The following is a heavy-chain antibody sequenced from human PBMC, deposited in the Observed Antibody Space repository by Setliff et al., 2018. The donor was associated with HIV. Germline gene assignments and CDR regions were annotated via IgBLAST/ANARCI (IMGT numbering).Heavy chain of an antibody. J-gene: IGHJ3*02. CDR2: INQERTT. Sequence: SETLSLTCAVYRGSFSHYYWTWISQSPGKGLEWIAEINQERTTFYNPSLKSRVTISVDTSKNQFSLKLKSVTAADTAVYYCATSAESGFGIHWGVFNIWGQGTRVTVSS. CDR3: ATSAESGFGIHWGVFNI. CDR1: RGSFSHYY. D-gene: IGHD3-10*01. V-gene: IGHV4-34*01.